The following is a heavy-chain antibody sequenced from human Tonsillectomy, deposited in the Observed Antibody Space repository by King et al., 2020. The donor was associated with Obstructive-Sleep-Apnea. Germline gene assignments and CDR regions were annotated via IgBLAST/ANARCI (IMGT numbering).Heavy chain of an antibody. V-gene: IGHV3-9*01. CDR3: AKDKDSSGWYADY. Sequence: VQLVESGGGLVQPGRSLILSCVSSGFTFDDYAMHWVRQAPGMGLEWVSGISWNSGSIGYVDSVKGRFTISRDNVKKSLYLQMNSLRVEDTALYYCAKDKDSSGWYADYWGQGTLVTVSS. D-gene: IGHD6-19*01. J-gene: IGHJ4*02. CDR2: ISWNSGSI. CDR1: GFTFDDYA.